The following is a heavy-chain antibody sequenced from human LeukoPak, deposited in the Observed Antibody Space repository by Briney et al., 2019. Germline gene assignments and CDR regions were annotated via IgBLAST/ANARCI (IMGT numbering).Heavy chain of an antibody. CDR2: ISCDGSNK. V-gene: IGHV3-30*18. D-gene: IGHD3-22*01. J-gene: IGHJ4*02. Sequence: GGSLRLSCAASGFTFSSYGMHWVRQAPGKGLEWVAIISCDGSNKYYADSVKGRFTISRDNSKNTLYLQMNSLRAEDTAVFYCAKGSPRYYYDRSGYYPYYFDYWGQGTLVTVSS. CDR3: AKGSPRYYYDRSGYYPYYFDY. CDR1: GFTFSSYG.